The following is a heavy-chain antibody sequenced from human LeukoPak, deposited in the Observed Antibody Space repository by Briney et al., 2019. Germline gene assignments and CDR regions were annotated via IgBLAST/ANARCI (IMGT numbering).Heavy chain of an antibody. CDR3: ARVTAAASDY. V-gene: IGHV3-21*01. CDR1: GFTFSSYS. CDR2: ISSSSSYI. Sequence: GGSLRHSCAASGFTFSSYSMNWVRQAPGKGLEWVSSISSSSSYIYYADSVKGRFTISRDNAKNSLYLQMDSLRAEDTAVYYCARVTAAASDYWGQGTLVTVSS. D-gene: IGHD6-13*01. J-gene: IGHJ4*02.